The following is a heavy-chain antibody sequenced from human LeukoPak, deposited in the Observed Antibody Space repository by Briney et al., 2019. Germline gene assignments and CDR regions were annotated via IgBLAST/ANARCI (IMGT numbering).Heavy chain of an antibody. CDR3: ARDSSSARGD. J-gene: IGHJ4*02. CDR2: IKQDGSVK. V-gene: IGHV3-7*01. Sequence: GGSLRLSCAASGFTFSGYWMMWVRQTPGKGLEWVANIKQDGSVKQYVDSVKGRFTISRDNAKNSLYLQMSSLRPEDTAFYYCARDSSSARGDWGQGTLVTVSS. CDR1: GFTFSGYW. D-gene: IGHD6-19*01.